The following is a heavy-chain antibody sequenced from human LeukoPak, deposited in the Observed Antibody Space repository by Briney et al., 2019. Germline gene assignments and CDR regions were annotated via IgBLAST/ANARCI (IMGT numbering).Heavy chain of an antibody. CDR3: ARGSGQWLVPAGRYYMDF. Sequence: SETLPQTRAVYGGSFSGYYWSWIRQPPGKGLEWIGEINHSGSTNYNPSLKSRVTISVDTSKNQFSLKLSSVTAADTAVYYCARGSGQWLVPAGRYYMDFWGQGTMVTVSS. CDR1: GGSFSGYY. V-gene: IGHV4-34*01. D-gene: IGHD6-19*01. J-gene: IGHJ4*02. CDR2: INHSGST.